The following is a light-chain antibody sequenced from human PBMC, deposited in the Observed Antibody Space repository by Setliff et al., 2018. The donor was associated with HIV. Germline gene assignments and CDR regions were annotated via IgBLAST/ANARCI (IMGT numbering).Light chain of an antibody. CDR1: SSDVGGYNF. V-gene: IGLV2-14*03. CDR2: DVS. Sequence: QSALTQPASVSGSPGQSITISCTGTSSDVGGYNFVAWYQQHPGQAPKLLIYDVSNRPSGVSNRFSGSKSGNTASLTISGLQAEDEADYYCSSFSTISTQIFGGGTKVTVL. J-gene: IGLJ1*01. CDR3: SSFSTISTQI.